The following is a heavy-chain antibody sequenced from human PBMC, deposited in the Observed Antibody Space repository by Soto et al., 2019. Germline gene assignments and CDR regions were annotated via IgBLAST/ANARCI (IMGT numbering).Heavy chain of an antibody. V-gene: IGHV3-21*01. D-gene: IGHD6-19*01. J-gene: IGHJ4*02. CDR2: ISSSSSYI. CDR1: GFTFSSYS. Sequence: EVQLVESGGGLVKPGGSLRLSCAASGFTFSSYSMNWVRQAPGKGLEWVSSISSSSSYIYYADSVKGRFTISRDNAKTSLYLQMNSLRAEATAVYYCAREHSGWYPFDYWGQGTLVTVSS. CDR3: AREHSGWYPFDY.